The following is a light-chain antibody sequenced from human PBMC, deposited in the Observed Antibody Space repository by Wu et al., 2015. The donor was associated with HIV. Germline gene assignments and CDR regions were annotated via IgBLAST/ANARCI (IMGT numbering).Light chain of an antibody. CDR1: QSVGNN. CDR2: GAS. J-gene: IGKJ2*01. V-gene: IGKV3-15*01. Sequence: EIVLTQSPVTLSVSPGDRATLSCRASQSVGNNLAWYQQKSGQAPRLLIYGASTRSTGVPARFSGSGSGTEFTLTISSLQSEDLAIYYCQQYNYWLYSFGRGPSWRSN. CDR3: QQYNYWLYS.